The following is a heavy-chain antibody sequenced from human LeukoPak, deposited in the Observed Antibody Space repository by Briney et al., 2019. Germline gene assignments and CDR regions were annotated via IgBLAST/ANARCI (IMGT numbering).Heavy chain of an antibody. V-gene: IGHV1-24*01. J-gene: IGHJ4*02. D-gene: IGHD3-3*01. CDR3: ATETRIYAPYYDFWSGQRRLFDY. Sequence: GASVKVSCKASGGTFSSYAISWVRQAPGQGLEWMGGFDPEDGETIYAQKFQGRVTMTEDTSTDTAYMELSSLRSEDTAVYYCATETRIYAPYYDFWSGQRRLFDYWGQGTLVTVSS. CDR1: GGTFSSYA. CDR2: FDPEDGET.